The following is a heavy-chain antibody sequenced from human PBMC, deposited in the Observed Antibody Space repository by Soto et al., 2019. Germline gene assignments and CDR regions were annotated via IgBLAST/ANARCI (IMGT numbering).Heavy chain of an antibody. CDR2: TYYRSKWYN. CDR3: AGERGAGTYQGFDY. D-gene: IGHD1-26*01. CDR1: GDSVSSNSAA. J-gene: IGHJ4*02. Sequence: PSQTLSLTCAISGDSVSSNSAAWNWIRQSPSRGLEWLGRTYYRSKWYNDYAVSVKSRITINPDTSKNQFSLQLTSVTAADTAVYYCAGERGAGTYQGFDYWGQGTLVTVSS. V-gene: IGHV6-1*01.